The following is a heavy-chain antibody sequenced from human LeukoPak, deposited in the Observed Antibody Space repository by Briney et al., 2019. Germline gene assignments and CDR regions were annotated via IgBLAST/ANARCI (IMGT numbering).Heavy chain of an antibody. V-gene: IGHV6-1*01. Sequence: SQTLSLTCALSGDIVSSNSAAWHWIRQSTSRGLERLGRTYYRSKWYNDYAVSVKSRITINPDTSKNQFSLQLNSVTPEDTAVYYCARYSSSWYPRTYGGAYYYGMDVWGQGTTVTASS. D-gene: IGHD6-13*01. CDR1: GDIVSSNSAA. CDR2: TYYRSKWYN. CDR3: ARYSSSWYPRTYGGAYYYGMDV. J-gene: IGHJ6*02.